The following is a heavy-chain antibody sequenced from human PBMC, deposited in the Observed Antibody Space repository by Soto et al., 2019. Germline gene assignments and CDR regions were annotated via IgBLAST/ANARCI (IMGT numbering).Heavy chain of an antibody. D-gene: IGHD2-2*02. J-gene: IGHJ4*02. CDR1: GGSFSGYY. Sequence: SETLSLTCAVYGGSFSGYYWSWIRQPPGKGLEWIGEINHSGSTNYNPSLKSRVTITVDTSKNQFSRKLSSVTAADTAVYYCARGLIVVVPAAIHFDYWGQGTLVTVSS. V-gene: IGHV4-34*01. CDR3: ARGLIVVVPAAIHFDY. CDR2: INHSGST.